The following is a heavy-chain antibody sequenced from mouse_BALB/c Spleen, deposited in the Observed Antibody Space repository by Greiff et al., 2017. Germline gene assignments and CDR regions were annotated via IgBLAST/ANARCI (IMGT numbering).Heavy chain of an antibody. D-gene: IGHD3-2*01. J-gene: IGHJ4*01. Sequence: VMLVESGPGLVAPSQSLSITCTVSGFSLTSYGVHWVRQPPGKGLEWLGMIWGDGSTDYNSALKSRLSISKDNSKSQVFLKMNSLQTDDTARYYCARDLRTARATSYYAMDYWGQGTSVTVSS. V-gene: IGHV2-6-7*01. CDR1: GFSLTSYG. CDR3: ARDLRTARATSYYAMDY. CDR2: IWGDGST.